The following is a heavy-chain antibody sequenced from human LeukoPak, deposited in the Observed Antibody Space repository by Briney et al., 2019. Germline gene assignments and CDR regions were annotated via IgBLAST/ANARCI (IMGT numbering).Heavy chain of an antibody. J-gene: IGHJ6*02. CDR1: GFTFSSYW. V-gene: IGHV3-7*01. Sequence: GGSLRLSCAASGFTFSSYWMSWVRQAPGKGLEWVANIKQDGSEKYYVDSVKGRFTISRDNAKNSLYLQMNSLRAEDTAVYYCASAQGYYYYCGMDVWGQGTTVTVSS. CDR2: IKQDGSEK. CDR3: ASAQGYYYYCGMDV.